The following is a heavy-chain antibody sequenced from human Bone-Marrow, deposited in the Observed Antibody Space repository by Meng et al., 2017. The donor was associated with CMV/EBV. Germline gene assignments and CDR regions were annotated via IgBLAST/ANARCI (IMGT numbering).Heavy chain of an antibody. J-gene: IGHJ6*02. CDR1: GGSFSGYY. V-gene: IGHV4-34*01. CDR3: ARRGYSSSSSRNGMDV. D-gene: IGHD6-6*01. Sequence: ESLKISCAVYGGSFSGYYWSWIRQPPGKGLEWIGEINHSGSTNYNPSLKSRVTISVDTSKNQFSLKLSSVTAADTAVYYCARRGYSSSSSRNGMDVWGQGTTVTVSS. CDR2: INHSGST.